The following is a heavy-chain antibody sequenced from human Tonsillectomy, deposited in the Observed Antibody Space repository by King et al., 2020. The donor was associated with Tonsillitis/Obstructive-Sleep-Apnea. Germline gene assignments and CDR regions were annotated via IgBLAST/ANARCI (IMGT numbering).Heavy chain of an antibody. D-gene: IGHD4-17*01. CDR1: GGSISSYY. CDR2: IYYSGNT. Sequence: MQLQESGPGLVKPSETLSLTCTVSGGSISSYYWSWIRQPPGKGLEWIGYIYYSGNTNYNPSLKSRVTISVDTSKNQFSLKLSSVTAADTAVYYCARDYGAYGNYYSMDVWGKGTTVTVSS. J-gene: IGHJ6*03. CDR3: ARDYGAYGNYYSMDV. V-gene: IGHV4-59*01.